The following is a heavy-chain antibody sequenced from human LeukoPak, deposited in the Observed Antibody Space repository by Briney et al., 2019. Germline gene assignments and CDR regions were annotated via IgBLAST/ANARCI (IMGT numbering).Heavy chain of an antibody. J-gene: IGHJ4*02. CDR3: ARAPTVMGYYFDY. D-gene: IGHD4-11*01. CDR1: GFTFDDYA. Sequence: PGGSLRLSCAASGFTFDDYAMHWVRQAPGKGLEWVSAISGSGGSTYYADSVKGRFTISRDNAKNSLYLQMNSLRAEDTAVYYCARAPTVMGYYFDYWGQGTLVTVSS. CDR2: ISGSGGST. V-gene: IGHV3-23*01.